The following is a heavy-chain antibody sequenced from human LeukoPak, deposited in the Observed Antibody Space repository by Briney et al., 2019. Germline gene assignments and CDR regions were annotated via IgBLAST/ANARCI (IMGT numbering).Heavy chain of an antibody. CDR1: GFTFSSYS. CDR3: GRDLYSSSWGYYYGMDV. D-gene: IGHD6-13*01. J-gene: IGHJ6*04. Sequence: GGSLRLSCAASGFTFSSYSMNWVRQAPGKGLEWVSSISSSSNYIYYADSLKGRFTISRDNAKNSLYLQMNSLRAEDTAVYYCGRDLYSSSWGYYYGMDVWGKGTTVTVSS. V-gene: IGHV3-21*01. CDR2: ISSSSNYI.